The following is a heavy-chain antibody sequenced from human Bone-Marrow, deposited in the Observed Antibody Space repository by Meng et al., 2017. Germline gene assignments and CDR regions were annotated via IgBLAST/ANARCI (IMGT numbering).Heavy chain of an antibody. CDR2: SNWNGVTT. V-gene: IGHV3-20*04. J-gene: IGHJ4*02. Sequence: GGSLRLSCTASGFTIDNYAMSWVRQPPGKGLEWVSGSNWNGVTTSYVDSVKGRFTISRDNTKNSLYLQMSSLRAEDTAFYYCAREGCSGGKCDSGADYWGQGTLVTVSS. D-gene: IGHD2-15*01. CDR3: AREGCSGGKCDSGADY. CDR1: GFTIDNYA.